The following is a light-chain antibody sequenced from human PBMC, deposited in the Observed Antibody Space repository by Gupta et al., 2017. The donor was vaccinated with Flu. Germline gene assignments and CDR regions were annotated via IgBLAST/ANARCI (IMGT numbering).Light chain of an antibody. Sequence: VVLTQSPGTLYLYPGEGATISCPASPSTYSSHLAWYQQKPGQAPRLLIHATSRRATGIPDRFSGSGSGTDFTLTVSRLEPEDFAVYYCQHYGSSPYTFGQGTRLKIK. CDR1: PSTYSSH. J-gene: IGKJ2*01. CDR3: QHYGSSPYT. V-gene: IGKV3-20*01. CDR2: ATS.